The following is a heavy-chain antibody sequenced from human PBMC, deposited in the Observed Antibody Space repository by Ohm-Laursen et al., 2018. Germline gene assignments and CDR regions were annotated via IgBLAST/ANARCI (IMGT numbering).Heavy chain of an antibody. Sequence: SLRLSCAASGFTFSSYWMHWVRQAPGKGLVWVSRINSDGSSTSYADSVKGRFTISRDNAKNSLYLQMNSLRAEDTALYYCAKAPDSNYASYYYYGMDVWGQGTTVTVSS. CDR2: INSDGSST. CDR3: AKAPDSNYASYYYYGMDV. CDR1: GFTFSSYW. V-gene: IGHV3-74*01. D-gene: IGHD4-11*01. J-gene: IGHJ6*02.